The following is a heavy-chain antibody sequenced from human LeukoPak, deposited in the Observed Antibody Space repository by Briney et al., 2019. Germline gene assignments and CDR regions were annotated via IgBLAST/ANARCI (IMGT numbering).Heavy chain of an antibody. D-gene: IGHD6-13*01. V-gene: IGHV3-30*02. CDR2: IRYDGSNK. J-gene: IGHJ3*02. CDR3: AKDPRPIAAAGTTPDAFDI. CDR1: GFTSSSYG. Sequence: GGSLRLSCAASGFTSSSYGMHWVRQAPGKGLEWVAFIRYDGSNKYYADSVKGRFTISRDNSKNTLYLQMNSLRAEDTAVYYCAKDPRPIAAAGTTPDAFDIWGQGTMVTVSS.